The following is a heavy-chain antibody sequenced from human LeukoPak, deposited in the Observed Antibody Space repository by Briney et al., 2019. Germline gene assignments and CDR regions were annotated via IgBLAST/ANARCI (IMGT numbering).Heavy chain of an antibody. J-gene: IGHJ4*02. CDR3: AKGVYYYDSSGYYPGSVFFDY. CDR2: ISGSGGST. D-gene: IGHD3-22*01. CDR1: GFTFSSYA. V-gene: IGHV3-23*01. Sequence: GGSLRLSCAASGFTFSSYAMSWVRQAPGKGLEWVSAISGSGGSTYYADSVKGRLTISRDNSKNTLYLQMNSLRAEDTAVYYCAKGVYYYDSSGYYPGSVFFDYWGQGTLVTVSS.